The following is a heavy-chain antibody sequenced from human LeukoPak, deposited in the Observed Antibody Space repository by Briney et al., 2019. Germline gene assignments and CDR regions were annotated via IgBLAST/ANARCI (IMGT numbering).Heavy chain of an antibody. CDR2: ISALYGHT. J-gene: IGHJ4*02. V-gene: IGHV1-18*01. Sequence: ASVKVSCKASGYSFTRFGITWVRQAPGQGLVWMGWISALYGHTNYAQKFQGRVTMTTDTSTSTAYMELRSLRSDDTAVYYCARDFYHGHCAGLSCFLLDSWGQGALVIVSS. CDR3: ARDFYHGHCAGLSCFLLDS. CDR1: GYSFTRFG. D-gene: IGHD2-8*02.